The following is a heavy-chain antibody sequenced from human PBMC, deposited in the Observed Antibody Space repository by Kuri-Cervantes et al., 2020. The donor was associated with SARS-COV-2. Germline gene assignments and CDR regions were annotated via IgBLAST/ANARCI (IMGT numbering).Heavy chain of an antibody. V-gene: IGHV3-11*01. CDR2: ISSSGSTI. CDR3: ATGSTSGWYRRDFDF. Sequence: LSLTCAASGFTFSDYYMSWIRQAPGKGLEWVSYISSSGSTIYYADSVKGRFTISRDDSRSTLYLQMNSLKTEDTGVYYCATGSTSGWYRRDFDFWGLGTLVTVSS. J-gene: IGHJ4*02. D-gene: IGHD6-19*01. CDR1: GFTFSDYY.